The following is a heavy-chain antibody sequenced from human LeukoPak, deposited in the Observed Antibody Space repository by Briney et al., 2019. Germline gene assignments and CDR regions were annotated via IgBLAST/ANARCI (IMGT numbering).Heavy chain of an antibody. V-gene: IGHV4-59*01. CDR3: ARDLGVRGVD. Sequence: TSETLSLTCTVSGGSISSYYWSWIRQPPGKGLEWIGYIYYSGSTNYNPSLKSRVTISVDTSKNQFSLKLSSVTAADTAVYYCARDLGVRGVDWGQGTLVTVSS. CDR2: IYYSGST. CDR1: GGSISSYY. D-gene: IGHD3-10*01. J-gene: IGHJ4*02.